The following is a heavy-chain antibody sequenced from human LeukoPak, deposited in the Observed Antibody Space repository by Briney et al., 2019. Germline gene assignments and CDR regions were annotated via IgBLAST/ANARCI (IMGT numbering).Heavy chain of an antibody. D-gene: IGHD3-9*01. CDR2: VVLGSGNT. J-gene: IGHJ3*02. Sequence: GASEKVSGRASGFTFHTSAMQWVRKARGQGIEWIGWVVLGSGNTVYSHKFHDRVTITRDMSTSTVYMELDSLGSEDTAVYYCARANKLKELVIDAFDIWGQGTMVTVSS. CDR3: ARANKLKELVIDAFDI. V-gene: IGHV1-58*02. CDR1: GFTFHTSA.